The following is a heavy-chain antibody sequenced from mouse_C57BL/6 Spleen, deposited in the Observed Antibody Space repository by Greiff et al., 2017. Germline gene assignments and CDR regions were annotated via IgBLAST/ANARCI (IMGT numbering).Heavy chain of an antibody. J-gene: IGHJ2*01. CDR1: GYTFTSYW. CDR3: ARSLTGRGRFFDD. Sequence: VQLQQPGAELVRPGSSVKLSCKASGYTFTSYWMHWVKQRPIQGLEWIGNIDPSDSVTHYNQKFKDKATLTVDKSSSTAYMQLSRLTCEDSAVYYCARSLTGRGRFFDDWGQGTTLTVSS. V-gene: IGHV1-52*01. D-gene: IGHD4-1*01. CDR2: IDPSDSVT.